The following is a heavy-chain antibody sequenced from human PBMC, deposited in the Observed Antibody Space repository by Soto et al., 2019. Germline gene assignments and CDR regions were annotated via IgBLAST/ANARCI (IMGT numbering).Heavy chain of an antibody. D-gene: IGHD1-26*01. CDR1: GGTFSSYA. CDR3: ARGVGATSGPRRGHAFDI. V-gene: IGHV1-69*13. Sequence: SVKVSCKASGGTFSSYAISWVRQAPGQGLEWMGGIIPIFGTANYAQKFQGRVTITADESTSTAYMELSSLRSEDTAVYYCARGVGATSGPRRGHAFDIRGHGLMVTVS. J-gene: IGHJ3*02. CDR2: IIPIFGTA.